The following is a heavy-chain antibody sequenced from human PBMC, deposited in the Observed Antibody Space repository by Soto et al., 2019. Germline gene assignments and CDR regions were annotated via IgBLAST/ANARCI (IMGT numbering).Heavy chain of an antibody. CDR1: GFTFSSYA. Sequence: QVQLVESGGGVVQPGRSLRLSCAASGFTFSSYAMHWVRQAPGKGLEWVAVISYDGSNKDYADSVKGRFTISRDNSKHTLYLQMNSLRAEDTAVYYCARGENAYDAFDIWGKGTMVTVSS. CDR3: ARGENAYDAFDI. V-gene: IGHV3-30-3*01. D-gene: IGHD3-16*01. J-gene: IGHJ3*02. CDR2: ISYDGSNK.